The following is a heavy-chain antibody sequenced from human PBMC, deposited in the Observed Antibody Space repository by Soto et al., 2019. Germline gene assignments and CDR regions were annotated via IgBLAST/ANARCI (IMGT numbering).Heavy chain of an antibody. CDR3: TRKTPPTGMEV. D-gene: IGHD3-9*01. J-gene: IGHJ6*02. CDR2: IGSGGDT. V-gene: IGHV3-13*01. Sequence: EVQLVESGGGLVQPGGSLRLSCAASGFTLSSYDLHWVRQATGEGLAWVSGIGSGGDTHYADSVKGRFIISREDGKNSLYLQMNNLRVGDTAVYYCTRKTPPTGMEVWGQGAPVTVSS. CDR1: GFTLSSYD.